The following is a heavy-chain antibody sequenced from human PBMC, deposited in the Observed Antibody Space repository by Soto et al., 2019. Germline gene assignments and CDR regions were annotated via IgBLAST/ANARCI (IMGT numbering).Heavy chain of an antibody. V-gene: IGHV2-5*02. Sequence: QITLKESGPTLVRPAQTLTLTCDFSGFSLSTYHMGVAWIRQPPGKALEWLALIYWDDDKRYSPSLKDRLAISKDTSSNQVVLTITIMDPGDTDTYFCAHAGDYDLLTFDHWGPGTLVTVSS. J-gene: IGHJ4*02. CDR2: IYWDDDK. CDR3: AHAGDYDLLTFDH. D-gene: IGHD4-17*01. CDR1: GFSLSTYHMG.